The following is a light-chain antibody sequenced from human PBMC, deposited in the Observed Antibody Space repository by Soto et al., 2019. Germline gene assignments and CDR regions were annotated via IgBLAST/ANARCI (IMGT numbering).Light chain of an antibody. CDR3: LQHNSYPQT. Sequence: DIQMTQSPSSLSASVGDRVTITCRASQGIRDALGWYQQKPGKAPTRLIYAASSLQGGVPSGFSGSGSGTEFTLTISSLQPEDFAAYYCLQHNSYPQTFGQGTKVEIK. V-gene: IGKV1-17*01. J-gene: IGKJ1*01. CDR2: AAS. CDR1: QGIRDA.